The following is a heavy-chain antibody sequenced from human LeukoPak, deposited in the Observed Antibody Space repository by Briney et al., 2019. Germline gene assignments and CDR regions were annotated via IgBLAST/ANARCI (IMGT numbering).Heavy chain of an antibody. Sequence: GGSLRLSCAASGFTFSSYGMHWVRQAPGKGLEWVAFIRYDGSNKYYADSVKGRFTISRDNSKNTLYLQMNSLRAEDTAVYYCAKDPARWERHYYYMDVWGKGTTVTVSS. D-gene: IGHD1-26*01. J-gene: IGHJ6*03. CDR1: GFTFSSYG. CDR2: IRYDGSNK. V-gene: IGHV3-30*02. CDR3: AKDPARWERHYYYMDV.